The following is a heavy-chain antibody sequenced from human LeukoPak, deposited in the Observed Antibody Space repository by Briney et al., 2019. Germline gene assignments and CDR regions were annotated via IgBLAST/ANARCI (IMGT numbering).Heavy chain of an antibody. Sequence: PSETLSLTCTVSGGSISSHYWSWIRQPPGKGLVWIGYIYYSGSTNYNPSLKSRVTISVDTSKNQFSLKLSSVTAADTAVYYCARGYYYDSSGYSVTDAFDIWGQGTMVTVSS. CDR1: GGSISSHY. D-gene: IGHD3-22*01. J-gene: IGHJ3*02. V-gene: IGHV4-59*11. CDR3: ARGYYYDSSGYSVTDAFDI. CDR2: IYYSGST.